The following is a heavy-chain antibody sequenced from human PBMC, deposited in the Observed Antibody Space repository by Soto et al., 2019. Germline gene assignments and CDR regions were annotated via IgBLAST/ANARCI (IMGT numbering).Heavy chain of an antibody. CDR1: GFSFTNAW. D-gene: IGHD1-26*01. CDR3: TTIIPNGKWALGP. CDR2: IKSKTDGATT. J-gene: IGHJ5*02. Sequence: PGGSLRLSCAASGFSFTNAWMSWVRQAPGKGLEWIGRIKSKTDGATTDYAGPVKGRFTISRDDSKKTLFVQMNGLKTEDTAVYYCTTIIPNGKWALGPWGQGTLVTSPQ. V-gene: IGHV3-15*05.